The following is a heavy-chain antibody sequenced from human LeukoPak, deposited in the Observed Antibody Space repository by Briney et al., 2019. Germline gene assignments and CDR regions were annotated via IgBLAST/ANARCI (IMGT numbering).Heavy chain of an antibody. Sequence: PGGSLRLSCAASGFTFSSYAMHWVRQAPGKGLEWVAVISYDGSNKYYADSVKGRFTISRDNSKNTLYLQMNSLRAEDTAVYYCARGGSSWGQYYFDYWAREPWSPSPQ. J-gene: IGHJ4*02. CDR1: GFTFSSYA. CDR3: ARGGSSWGQYYFDY. D-gene: IGHD6-13*01. V-gene: IGHV3-30-3*01. CDR2: ISYDGSNK.